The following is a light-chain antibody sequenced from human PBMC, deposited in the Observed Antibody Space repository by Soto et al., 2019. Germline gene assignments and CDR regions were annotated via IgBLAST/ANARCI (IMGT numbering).Light chain of an antibody. CDR1: SSDVGGYNY. J-gene: IGLJ2*01. V-gene: IGLV2-11*01. CDR2: DVN. Sequence: QSVLTQPRSVSGCPGQSVTISCTGTSSDVGGYNYVSWYQQHPGKAPKLMIYDVNKRPSGVPDRFSGSKSDNTASLTISGLQAEDEADYYCCSYAGSYTLVFGGGTKVTVL. CDR3: CSYAGSYTLV.